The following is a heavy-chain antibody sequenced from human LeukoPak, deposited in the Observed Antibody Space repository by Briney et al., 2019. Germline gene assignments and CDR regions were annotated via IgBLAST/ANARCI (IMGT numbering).Heavy chain of an antibody. J-gene: IGHJ4*02. CDR1: GFTFSSYW. CDR2: INTDGSST. CDR3: AKDMTGLRDY. Sequence: GGSLRLSCAASGFTFSSYWFHWVRHAPGKGLVWVSRINTDGSSTGYADSVKGRFTISRDNAKNTLYLQMNSLRAEDTAVYYCAKDMTGLRDYWGQGTLVTVSS. V-gene: IGHV3-74*01. D-gene: IGHD3-16*01.